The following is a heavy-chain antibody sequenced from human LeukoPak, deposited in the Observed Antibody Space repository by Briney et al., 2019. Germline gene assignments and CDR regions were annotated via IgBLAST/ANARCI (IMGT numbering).Heavy chain of an antibody. V-gene: IGHV4-59*08. D-gene: IGHD6-19*01. J-gene: IGHJ3*02. Sequence: SETLSLTCTVSGGSISSYYWSWIRQPPGKGLEWIGYIYYSGSTNYNPSPKSRVTISVDTSKNQFSLKLSSVAAADTAVYYCARRSIAVDAFDIWGQGTMVTVSS. CDR2: IYYSGST. CDR1: GGSISSYY. CDR3: ARRSIAVDAFDI.